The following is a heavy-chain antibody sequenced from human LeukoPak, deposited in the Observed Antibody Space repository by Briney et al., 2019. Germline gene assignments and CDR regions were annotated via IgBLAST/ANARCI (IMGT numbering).Heavy chain of an antibody. CDR1: GGSISSSSYY. CDR3: ARALDIVVVPAAPWFDP. J-gene: IGHJ5*02. D-gene: IGHD2-2*03. CDR2: IYYSGST. Sequence: SETLSLTCTVSGGSISSSSYYWGWIRQPPGKGLEWIGYIYYSGSTYYNPSLKSRVTISVDMSKNQFSLKLSSVTAADTAVYYCARALDIVVVPAAPWFDPWGQGTLVTVSS. V-gene: IGHV4-30-4*08.